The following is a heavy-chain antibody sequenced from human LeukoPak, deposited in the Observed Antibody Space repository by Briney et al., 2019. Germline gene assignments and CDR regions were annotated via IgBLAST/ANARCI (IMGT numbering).Heavy chain of an antibody. V-gene: IGHV4-34*01. Sequence: PSGTLSLTCAVYGESFSGYYWTWIRQPPGKGLEWIGEINHSGDTTYKSSLESRVTISVDVSKNQFSLKLSSLTAADSGVYYCPRRRVAAYPNWFDPWGQGTLVIVSS. J-gene: IGHJ5*02. D-gene: IGHD2-15*01. CDR3: PRRRVAAYPNWFDP. CDR1: GESFSGYY. CDR2: INHSGDT.